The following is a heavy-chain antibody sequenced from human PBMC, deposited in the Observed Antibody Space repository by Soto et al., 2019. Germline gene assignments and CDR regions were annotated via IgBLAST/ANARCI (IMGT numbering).Heavy chain of an antibody. CDR2: IIPIFGTA. D-gene: IGHD6-19*01. J-gene: IGHJ3*02. CDR1: GVTFSSYA. V-gene: IGHV1-69*01. CDR3: ARGIAESGIAFEI. Sequence: QVQLVQSGAEVKKPGSSVKVSCKASGVTFSSYAISWVRQAPGQGLDWMGGIIPIFGTANYAQMFQGRVTITADEATSTAYMELSSLRSEDTAVDYCARGIAESGIAFEIWCQETMVTASS.